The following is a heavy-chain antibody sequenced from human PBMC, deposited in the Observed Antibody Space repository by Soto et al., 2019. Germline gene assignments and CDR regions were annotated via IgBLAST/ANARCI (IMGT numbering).Heavy chain of an antibody. D-gene: IGHD3-10*01. Sequence: GDSLNICCKFSGDIFTSCWIFFVRQMPGKRLEWMGIIYAVDSDTRYSPSFQGQVTIPADKSISTAYLQWSSLKASDTDMYYCARPKAYRLGVIRPIESWGQGTLVNVSS. CDR1: GDIFTSCW. V-gene: IGHV5-51*01. CDR3: ARPKAYRLGVIRPIES. J-gene: IGHJ4*02. CDR2: IYAVDSDT.